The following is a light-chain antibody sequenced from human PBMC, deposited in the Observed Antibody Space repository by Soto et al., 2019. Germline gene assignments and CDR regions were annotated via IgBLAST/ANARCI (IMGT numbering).Light chain of an antibody. CDR1: SSDVGGYNY. CDR2: DVS. CDR3: SSYTSSSTLHYV. V-gene: IGLV2-14*01. J-gene: IGLJ1*01. Sequence: QSALTQPASVSGSPGQSITISCTGTSSDVGGYNYVSWYQQHPGKAPKLMIYDVSNRPSGVSNRFSGSKSGNTASLTISGLQAEDEADYYCSSYTSSSTLHYVFGTGTKVNVL.